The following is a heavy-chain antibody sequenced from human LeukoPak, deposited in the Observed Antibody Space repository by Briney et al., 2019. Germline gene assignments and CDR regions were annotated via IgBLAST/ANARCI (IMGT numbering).Heavy chain of an antibody. J-gene: IGHJ4*02. CDR2: ISSSSSYI. Sequence: PGGSLRLSCAASGFTFSSYSMNWVRQAPGKGLEWVSSISSSSSYIYYADSVKGRFTISRDNAKNSLYLQMNSLRAEDTAVYYCANVIAVAGTEDYWGQGTLVTVSS. CDR3: ANVIAVAGTEDY. D-gene: IGHD6-19*01. V-gene: IGHV3-21*01. CDR1: GFTFSSYS.